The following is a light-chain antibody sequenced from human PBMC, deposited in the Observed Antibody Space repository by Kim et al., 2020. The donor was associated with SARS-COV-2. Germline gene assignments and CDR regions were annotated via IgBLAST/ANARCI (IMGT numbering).Light chain of an antibody. V-gene: IGKV3-11*01. CDR3: QQRSNWYT. Sequence: LSLAPGQSATLSCRASQSIGSSLAWYQHKPGQAPRLLIYDAFNRATGIPARFSGSGYGTDFTLTISSLEPEDFAVYYCQQRSNWYTFGQGTKLEI. J-gene: IGKJ2*01. CDR2: DAF. CDR1: QSIGSS.